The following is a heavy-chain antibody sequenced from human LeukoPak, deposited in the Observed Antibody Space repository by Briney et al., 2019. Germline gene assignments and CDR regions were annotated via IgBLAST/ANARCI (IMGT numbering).Heavy chain of an antibody. V-gene: IGHV5-51*01. D-gene: IGHD3-16*01. J-gene: IGHJ5*02. CDR2: IYPGDSDA. CDR1: GYTFTTYW. CDR3: ARQITFGGVEFDP. Sequence: GESLKISCKGFGYTFTTYWIGWVRQMPGKGLEWMGIIYPGDSDARYGPSFQGQVTISVDNSISTAYLQWSSLKASDTAMYYCARQITFGGVEFDPWGQGTLVTVSS.